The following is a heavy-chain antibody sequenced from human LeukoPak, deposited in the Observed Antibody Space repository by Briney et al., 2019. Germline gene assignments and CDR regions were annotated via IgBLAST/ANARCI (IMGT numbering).Heavy chain of an antibody. CDR2: ISGSGPST. D-gene: IGHD3-22*01. Sequence: GGSLRLSCAASGFTFQNYAMSWVRQAPGKGLEWASSISGSGPSTDYADSVKGRFTISRDKSKNTLYLQMNSLRVEDTAVYYCAKYPGYYDSSGYYWHYWGQGTLVTASS. CDR1: GFTFQNYA. V-gene: IGHV3-23*01. CDR3: AKYPGYYDSSGYYWHY. J-gene: IGHJ4*02.